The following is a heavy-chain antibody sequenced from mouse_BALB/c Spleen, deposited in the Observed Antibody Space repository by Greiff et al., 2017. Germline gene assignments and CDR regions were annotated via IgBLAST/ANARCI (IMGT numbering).Heavy chain of an antibody. CDR2: IDPSDSDT. V-gene: IGHV1-69*02. J-gene: IGHJ3*01. CDR3: ARYDYDRAWFAY. Sequence: QVQLQQPGAELVKPGASVKLSCKASGYTFTSYWMHWVKQRPGQGLEWIGEIDPSDSDTNYNQKFKGKATLTVDKSSSTAYMQLSSLTSEDSAVYYCARYDYDRAWFAYWGQGTLVTVSA. D-gene: IGHD2-4*01. CDR1: GYTFTSYW.